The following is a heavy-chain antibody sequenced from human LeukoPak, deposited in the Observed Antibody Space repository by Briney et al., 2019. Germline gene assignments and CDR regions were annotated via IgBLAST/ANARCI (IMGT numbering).Heavy chain of an antibody. CDR2: IYSGGST. D-gene: IGHD2-15*01. V-gene: IGHV3-53*01. CDR3: ARSVVVVAAKYFWFDP. Sequence: GESLKISCKGSGNSFTSYWIGWVRQAPGKGLEWVSVIYSGGSTYYADSVKGRFTISRDNSKNTLYLQMNSLRAEDTAVYYCARSVVVVAAKYFWFDPWGQGTLVTVSS. J-gene: IGHJ5*02. CDR1: GNSFTSYW.